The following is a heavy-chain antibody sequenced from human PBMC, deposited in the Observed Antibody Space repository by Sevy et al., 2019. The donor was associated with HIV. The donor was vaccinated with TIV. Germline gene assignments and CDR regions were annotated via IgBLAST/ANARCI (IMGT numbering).Heavy chain of an antibody. Sequence: GGSLRLSCAASGFTFSSYDMHWVRQATGKGLEWVSAIGTAGDTYYPGSVKGRFTISRDNAKKSLYLQMSSLRAEDTAVYYCARDPAAWDIWGHGTLVTVSS. D-gene: IGHD6-25*01. V-gene: IGHV3-13*01. J-gene: IGHJ3*02. CDR3: ARDPAAWDI. CDR1: GFTFSSYD. CDR2: IGTAGDT.